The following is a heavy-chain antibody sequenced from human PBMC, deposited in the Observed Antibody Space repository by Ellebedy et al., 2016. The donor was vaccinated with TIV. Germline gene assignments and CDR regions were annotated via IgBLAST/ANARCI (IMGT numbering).Heavy chain of an antibody. CDR3: ARNGVSGWSDFDY. D-gene: IGHD6-19*01. CDR2: INAKRGAT. V-gene: IGHV1-2*02. Sequence: AASVKVSCKASGYSFSNYGISWVRQAPGQGLEWMGWINAKRGATIYVQKFHDGVTMTRDMSISTAFLEVTGLTSDDTAVYYCARNGVSGWSDFDYWGQGTLVTVSS. J-gene: IGHJ4*02. CDR1: GYSFSNYG.